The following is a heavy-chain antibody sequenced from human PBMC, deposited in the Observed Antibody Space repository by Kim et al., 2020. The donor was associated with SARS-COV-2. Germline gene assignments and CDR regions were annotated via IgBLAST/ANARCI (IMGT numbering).Heavy chain of an antibody. J-gene: IGHJ4*02. D-gene: IGHD3-3*01. CDR3: ARDTPRDFWSGYVPAKFDY. V-gene: IGHV1-69*01. Sequence: GRVTITADESTSTAYMELSSLRSEDTAVYYCARDTPRDFWSGYVPAKFDYWGQGTLVTVSS.